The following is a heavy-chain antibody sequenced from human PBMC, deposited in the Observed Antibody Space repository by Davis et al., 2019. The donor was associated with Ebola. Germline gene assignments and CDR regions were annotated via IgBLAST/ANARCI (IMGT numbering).Heavy chain of an antibody. Sequence: ASVKVSCKASGYTFTGYYMHWVRQAPGQGLEWMGWINPNSGGTNYAQKFQGRVTMTRDTSISTAYMELSRLRSDDTAVYYCARDYPRDFSVVVPAIESWYYYYYMDVWGKGTTVTVSS. CDR3: ARDYPRDFSVVVPAIESWYYYYYMDV. CDR2: INPNSGGT. CDR1: GYTFTGYY. D-gene: IGHD2-2*01. V-gene: IGHV1-2*02. J-gene: IGHJ6*03.